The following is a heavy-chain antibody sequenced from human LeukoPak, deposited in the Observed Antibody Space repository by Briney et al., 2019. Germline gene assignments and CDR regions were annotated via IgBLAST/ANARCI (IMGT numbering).Heavy chain of an antibody. CDR1: GLSLTTGGMN. CDR3: APRASEDLEY. Sequence: SGPTLVKPTQTLTLTCTLSGLSLTTGGMNVAWIRQPPGQAREWLAVIYWDDEKRYRPSVKRRLTITQDISRNQVVLTMANMDPVDTATYYCAPRASEDLEYWGPGTLVTVSS. V-gene: IGHV2-5*02. J-gene: IGHJ4*02. CDR2: IYWDDEK.